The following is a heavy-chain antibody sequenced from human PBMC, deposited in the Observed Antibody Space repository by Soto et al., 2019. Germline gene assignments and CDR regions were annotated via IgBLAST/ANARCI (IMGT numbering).Heavy chain of an antibody. D-gene: IGHD2-15*01. Sequence: QLQLQESGPGLVKPSETLSLTCTVSGGSISSSSYYWGWIRQPPGKGLEWIGSIYYSGSTYYNPSLKSRVTISVDTSKNQFSRRLSSVTAADTAVYYCASTYCSGGSCYQLSANYWGQGTLVTVSS. CDR3: ASTYCSGGSCYQLSANY. V-gene: IGHV4-39*01. J-gene: IGHJ4*02. CDR2: IYYSGST. CDR1: GGSISSSSYY.